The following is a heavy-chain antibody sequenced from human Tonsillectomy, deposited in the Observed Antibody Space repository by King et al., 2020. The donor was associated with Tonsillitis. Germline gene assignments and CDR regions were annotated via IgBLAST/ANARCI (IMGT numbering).Heavy chain of an antibody. CDR2: ISGRGGSR. Sequence: VQLVESGGGLVQPGGSLRLSCAASGFTFSSYAMSWVRQAPGKGLEWVSGISGRGGSRYYADSVKGRFTISRDNSKNTLYLEMNSLRVEDTAPYYCAKDSESITMVRGVPNWYFDLWGRGPLVTVSS. CDR1: GFTFSSYA. V-gene: IGHV3-23*04. D-gene: IGHD3-10*01. CDR3: AKDSESITMVRGVPNWYFDL. J-gene: IGHJ2*01.